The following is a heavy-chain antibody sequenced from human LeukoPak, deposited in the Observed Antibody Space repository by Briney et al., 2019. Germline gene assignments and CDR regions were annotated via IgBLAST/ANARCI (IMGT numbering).Heavy chain of an antibody. CDR2: IIPIFGTA. Sequence: GSSVKVSCKASGGTFSSYAISWVRQAPGQGLEWMGGIIPIFGTANYAQKFQGRVTITADESTSTAHMELSSLRSEDTAVYYCARSYEPYYYYYYMDVWGKGTTVTVSS. D-gene: IGHD3-3*01. V-gene: IGHV1-69*01. CDR3: ARSYEPYYYYYYMDV. CDR1: GGTFSSYA. J-gene: IGHJ6*03.